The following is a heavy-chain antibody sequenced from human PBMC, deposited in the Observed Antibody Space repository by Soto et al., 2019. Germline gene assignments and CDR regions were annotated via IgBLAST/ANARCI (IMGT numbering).Heavy chain of an antibody. Sequence: SLKISCATSGFTFDDYAMHWVRQAPGKGLEWVSGITWNSGNIIYVDSVKGRFTISRDNAKKSLYLQMNSLTTEDTALYFCARGKGAYISNGFDFWGQGNLVTVSS. CDR3: ARGKGAYISNGFDF. V-gene: IGHV3-9*01. CDR2: ITWNSGNI. CDR1: GFTFDDYA. J-gene: IGHJ4*02. D-gene: IGHD3-16*01.